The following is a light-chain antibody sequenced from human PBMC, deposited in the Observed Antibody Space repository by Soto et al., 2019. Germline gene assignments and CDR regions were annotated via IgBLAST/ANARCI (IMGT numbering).Light chain of an antibody. V-gene: IGLV2-14*01. CDR3: SSYTSKSSLI. Sequence: QSALTQPASVSVSPGQSITISCAGTMRDVGAYNLVSWYQQHPGRAPQLIIYEVRNRPSGTSFRFSGSKSGNTASLTISGLQAEDEADYYCSSYTSKSSLIFGGGTKVAVL. CDR1: MRDVGAYNL. J-gene: IGLJ2*01. CDR2: EVR.